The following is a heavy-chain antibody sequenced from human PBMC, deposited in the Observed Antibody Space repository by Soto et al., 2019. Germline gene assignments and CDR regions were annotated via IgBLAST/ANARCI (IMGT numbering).Heavy chain of an antibody. J-gene: IGHJ6*02. Sequence: TPSLPFAVSGGSISSSNWWSWGRQPPGKGLEWIGEIYHSGSTNYNPSLKSRVTISVDKSKNQFSLKLTSVTAADTAVYYCARVSGSYYYGMDVWGQGTTVTVSS. CDR3: ARVSGSYYYGMDV. D-gene: IGHD1-26*01. V-gene: IGHV4-4*02. CDR2: IYHSGST. CDR1: GGSISSSNW.